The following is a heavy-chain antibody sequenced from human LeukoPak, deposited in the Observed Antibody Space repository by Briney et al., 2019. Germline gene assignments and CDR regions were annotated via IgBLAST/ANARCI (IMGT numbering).Heavy chain of an antibody. Sequence: ASVKVSCKVSGYTLTELSMHWVRQAPGKGLEWMGGFDPEDGETIYAQKFQGRVTMTEDTSTDTAYMELSSLRSEDTAVYYCATGENRRPLNSGFDYWGQGTLVTVSS. CDR1: GYTLTELS. V-gene: IGHV1-24*01. CDR3: ATGENRRPLNSGFDY. D-gene: IGHD1-26*01. J-gene: IGHJ4*02. CDR2: FDPEDGET.